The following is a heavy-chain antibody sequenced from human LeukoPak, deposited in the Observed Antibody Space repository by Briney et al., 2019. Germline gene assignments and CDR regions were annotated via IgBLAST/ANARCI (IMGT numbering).Heavy chain of an antibody. J-gene: IGHJ4*02. CDR2: INPYSGDT. CDR1: GYTFTGYY. D-gene: IGHD6-13*01. V-gene: IGHV1-2*02. Sequence: ASVKVSCKASGYTFTGYYMHWVRQAPGQGLEWMGWINPYSGDTNYAQRFQGRVTMTRDTSISTAYMELSRLRSDDTAVYYCARVGFMSSSVYWGQGTLVTVSS. CDR3: ARVGFMSSSVY.